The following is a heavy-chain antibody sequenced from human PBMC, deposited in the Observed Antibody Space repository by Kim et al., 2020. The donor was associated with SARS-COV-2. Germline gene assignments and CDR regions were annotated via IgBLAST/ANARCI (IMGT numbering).Heavy chain of an antibody. J-gene: IGHJ6*02. D-gene: IGHD3-3*01. V-gene: IGHV1-2*06. CDR1: GYTFTGYY. CDR2: INPNSGGT. Sequence: ASVKVSCKAYGYTFTGYYMHWVRQAPGQGLEWMGRINPNSGGTNYAQKFQGRVTMTRDTSISTAYMELSRLRSDDTAVYYCARDRNTIFGVVIIDYYGMDVWGQGTTVTVSS. CDR3: ARDRNTIFGVVIIDYYGMDV.